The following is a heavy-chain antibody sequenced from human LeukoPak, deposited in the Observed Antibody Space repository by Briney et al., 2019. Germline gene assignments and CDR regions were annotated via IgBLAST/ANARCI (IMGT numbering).Heavy chain of an antibody. V-gene: IGHV3-30*18. Sequence: PGGSLKLSCAASGFTFSSYGIHWVRQAPGKGLEWVAAISYDGSNEYYVDSVKGRFTISRDNSKNTLFLQINSLRVEDTAVYYCAKAGDPIRSIKYWFDPWGQGTLVTVSS. CDR2: ISYDGSNE. CDR3: AKAGDPIRSIKYWFDP. J-gene: IGHJ5*02. D-gene: IGHD2-2*02. CDR1: GFTFSSYG.